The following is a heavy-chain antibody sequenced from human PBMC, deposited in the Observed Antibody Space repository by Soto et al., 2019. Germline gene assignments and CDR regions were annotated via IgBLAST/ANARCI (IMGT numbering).Heavy chain of an antibody. CDR2: IYYSGST. J-gene: IGHJ5*02. CDR3: ARELRYNWYPNWFDP. V-gene: IGHV4-30-4*01. CDR1: GGSISSGDYY. D-gene: IGHD1-20*01. Sequence: QVQLHESGPGLVKPSQTLSLTCTVSGGSISSGDYYWSWIRQPPGKGLEWIGYIYYSGSTYYNPSLKSRVTISVDTSKNQFSLKLRSVTAADTAVYYCARELRYNWYPNWFDPWGQGTLVTVSS.